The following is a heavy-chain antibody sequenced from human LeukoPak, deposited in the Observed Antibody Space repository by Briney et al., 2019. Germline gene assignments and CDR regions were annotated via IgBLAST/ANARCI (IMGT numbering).Heavy chain of an antibody. Sequence: PSETLSLTCTVSGGSISSSSYYWGWIRQPPGKGLEWIGSIYYSGSTYYNPSLKSRVTISIDTSKNQFSLRLTSVTAADTAVYYCARQTGSGLFILPGGQGTLVTVSS. CDR2: IYYSGST. J-gene: IGHJ4*02. V-gene: IGHV4-39*01. D-gene: IGHD3/OR15-3a*01. CDR1: GGSISSSSYY. CDR3: ARQTGSGLFILP.